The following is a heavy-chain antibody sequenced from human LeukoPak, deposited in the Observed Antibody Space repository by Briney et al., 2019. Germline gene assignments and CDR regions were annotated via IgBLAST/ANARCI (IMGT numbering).Heavy chain of an antibody. Sequence: ASAKVSCKASGYTFTSYDITWVRQATGQGLEWMGWMSPDSGYTGYAQTFQGRVSLTRNTSVSTAFMELSSLRSEDTAVYYCARKTYGSGIWGFDPWGQGTLVTVSS. CDR3: ARKTYGSGIWGFDP. V-gene: IGHV1-8*01. D-gene: IGHD3-10*01. J-gene: IGHJ5*02. CDR2: MSPDSGYT. CDR1: GYTFTSYD.